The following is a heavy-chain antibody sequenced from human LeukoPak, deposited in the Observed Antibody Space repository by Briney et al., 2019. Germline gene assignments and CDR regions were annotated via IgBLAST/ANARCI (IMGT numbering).Heavy chain of an antibody. CDR1: GGTFSSYA. V-gene: IGHV1-69*05. D-gene: IGHD1-26*01. J-gene: IGHJ4*02. CDR2: IIPIFGTA. CDR3: ARVFARGGEISGSYYYY. Sequence: EASVKVSCKASGGTFSSYAINWVRQAPGQGLEWMGGIIPIFGTANYAQKFQGRVTITTDESTSTAYMELSSLRSEDTAVYYCARVFARGGEISGSYYYYWGQGTLVTVYS.